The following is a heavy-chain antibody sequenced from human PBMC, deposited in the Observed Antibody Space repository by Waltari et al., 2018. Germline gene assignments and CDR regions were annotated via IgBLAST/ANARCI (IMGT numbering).Heavy chain of an antibody. V-gene: IGHV4-59*01. CDR1: GGSISSYY. Sequence: QVQLQESGPGLVKPSETLSLTCTVSGGSISSYYCSWIRQPPGKGLEWIGYIYYSGSTNYNPSLKSRVTISVDTSKNQFSLKLSSVTAADTAVYYCARGHYDSSGYLDAFDIWGQGTMVTVSS. CDR3: ARGHYDSSGYLDAFDI. J-gene: IGHJ3*02. CDR2: IYYSGST. D-gene: IGHD3-22*01.